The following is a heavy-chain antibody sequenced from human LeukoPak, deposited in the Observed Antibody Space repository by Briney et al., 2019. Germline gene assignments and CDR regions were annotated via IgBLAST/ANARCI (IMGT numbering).Heavy chain of an antibody. J-gene: IGHJ4*02. CDR1: GYTFTSYA. Sequence: ASVKVSCMASGYTFTSYAMHWVRQAPGQRLEWMGWINAGNGNTKYSQKFQGRVTITRDTSASTAYMELSSLRSEDTAVYYCARERKSSYYDYVWGSFPLGYWGQGTLVTVSS. D-gene: IGHD3-16*01. CDR3: ARERKSSYYDYVWGSFPLGY. V-gene: IGHV1-3*01. CDR2: INAGNGNT.